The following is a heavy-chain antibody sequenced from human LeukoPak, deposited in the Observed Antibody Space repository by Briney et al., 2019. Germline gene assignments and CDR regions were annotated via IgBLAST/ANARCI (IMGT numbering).Heavy chain of an antibody. CDR3: ARVGYTDTWYSSPPFDY. D-gene: IGHD2-15*01. V-gene: IGHV3-21*01. Sequence: GGSLRPSCAASGFTFSSYSMNWARQAPGKGLEWVSSISSSSSYIYYADSVKGRFTISRDNAKNSLYLQMNSLRAEDTAVYYRARVGYTDTWYSSPPFDYWGQGTLVTVSS. CDR1: GFTFSSYS. J-gene: IGHJ4*02. CDR2: ISSSSSYI.